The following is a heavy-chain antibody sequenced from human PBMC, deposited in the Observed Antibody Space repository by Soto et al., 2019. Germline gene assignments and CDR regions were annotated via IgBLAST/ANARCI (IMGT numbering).Heavy chain of an antibody. D-gene: IGHD6-19*01. CDR3: ARVHTSGWYYHYFDY. CDR2: IYYSGSA. CDR1: GGAISNYY. Sequence: SDTLSLTCTVSGGAISNYYWSWIRQPPGKGLEWIGYIYYSGSANYNPSLKSRVTISVDTSKNQFSLKLSSVTAADTAVYYCARVHTSGWYYHYFDYWGQGTLVTVS. V-gene: IGHV4-59*08. J-gene: IGHJ4*02.